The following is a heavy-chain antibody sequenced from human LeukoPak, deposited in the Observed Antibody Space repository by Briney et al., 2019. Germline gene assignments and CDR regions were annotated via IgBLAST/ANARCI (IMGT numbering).Heavy chain of an antibody. V-gene: IGHV1-18*01. CDR3: ARWSPYCSGGSCYSAAFDI. J-gene: IGHJ3*02. D-gene: IGHD2-15*01. CDR1: GYTFTSYD. Sequence: ASVKVSCKASGYTFTSYDINWVRQATGQGLEWMGWISAYNGNTNYAQKLQGRVTMTTDTSTSTAYMELRSLRSDDTAVYYCARWSPYCSGGSCYSAAFDIWGQGTMVTVSS. CDR2: ISAYNGNT.